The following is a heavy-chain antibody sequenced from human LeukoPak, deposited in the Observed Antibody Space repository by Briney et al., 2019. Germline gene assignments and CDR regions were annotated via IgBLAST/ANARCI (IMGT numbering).Heavy chain of an antibody. Sequence: PSETLSLTCTVSGGSISSYNWSWIRQPPGKGLEWIGRIYTSGSTNYNPSLKSRVTISVDKSKNQFSLKLSSVTAADTAVYYCARDRQWLVDYWGQGTLVTVSS. CDR3: ARDRQWLVDY. CDR1: GGSISSYN. CDR2: IYTSGST. J-gene: IGHJ4*02. V-gene: IGHV4-4*07. D-gene: IGHD6-19*01.